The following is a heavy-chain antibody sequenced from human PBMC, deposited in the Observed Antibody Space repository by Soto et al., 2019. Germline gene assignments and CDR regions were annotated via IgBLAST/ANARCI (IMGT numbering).Heavy chain of an antibody. Sequence: PGASLKISCXASGYSFSSYWIGWVRQMPGKGLEWMGRIDPSDSYTNYSPSFQGHVTISADKSISTAYLQWSSLKASDTAMYYCATLRNYDILTGLNWFDPWGQGTLVTVSS. J-gene: IGHJ5*02. D-gene: IGHD3-9*01. CDR3: ATLRNYDILTGLNWFDP. CDR2: IDPSDSYT. CDR1: GYSFSSYW. V-gene: IGHV5-10-1*01.